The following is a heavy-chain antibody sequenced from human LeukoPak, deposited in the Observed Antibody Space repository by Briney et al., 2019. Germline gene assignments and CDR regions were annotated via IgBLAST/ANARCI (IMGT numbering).Heavy chain of an antibody. CDR3: ARESYGSGWTPFDF. Sequence: ASVKVSCKASGYTFTNYAIHWVRQAPGQRLEWMGWINAGIGNTKYSQKFQDRVTITKDTSANTVYMELTSLRYEDTAVYYCARESYGSGWTPFDFWGQGTLVTVSS. J-gene: IGHJ4*02. CDR1: GYTFTNYA. CDR2: INAGIGNT. D-gene: IGHD6-19*01. V-gene: IGHV1-3*01.